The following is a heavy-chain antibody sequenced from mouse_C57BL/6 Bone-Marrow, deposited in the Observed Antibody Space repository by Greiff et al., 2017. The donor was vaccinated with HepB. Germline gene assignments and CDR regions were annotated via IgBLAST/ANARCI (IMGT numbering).Heavy chain of an antibody. J-gene: IGHJ3*01. V-gene: IGHV2-9-1*01. CDR2: IWTGGGP. CDR1: GFSLTSYA. CDR3: ARKENYYGPAWFAY. D-gene: IGHD1-1*01. Sequence: QVQLKESGPGLVAPSQSLSITCTVSGFSLTSYAISWVRQPPGKGLEWLGVIWTGGGPNYNSALKSRLSISKDNSKSQVFIKMNSLQTDDTARYYCARKENYYGPAWFAYWGQGTLVTVSA.